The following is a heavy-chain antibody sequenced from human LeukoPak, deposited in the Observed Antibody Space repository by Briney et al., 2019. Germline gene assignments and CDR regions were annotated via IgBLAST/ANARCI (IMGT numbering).Heavy chain of an antibody. D-gene: IGHD6-13*01. Sequence: GGSLRLSCAASGFTFSNAWMSWVRQAPGKGLEWVAVTSYDGSDEYYADSVRGRVTISRDTSKNTLYLQINSLRAEDTAVYYCTREDSSSSGVDAFDIWGQGAMVVVSS. J-gene: IGHJ3*02. CDR1: GFTFSNAW. CDR3: TREDSSSSGVDAFDI. CDR2: TSYDGSDE. V-gene: IGHV3-30*03.